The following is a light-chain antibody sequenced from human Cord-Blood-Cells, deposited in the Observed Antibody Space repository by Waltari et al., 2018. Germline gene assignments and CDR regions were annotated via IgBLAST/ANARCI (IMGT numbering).Light chain of an antibody. CDR2: DAS. J-gene: IGKJ2*01. Sequence: EIVLTQSPATLSLSPGERATLSCRASQSVTSYLAWYQQKPGQAPRLLIYDASKGATGIPARFSGSGSGTDFTLTISSLEPEDFAVYYCQQRSNWYTFGQVTKLEIK. CDR3: QQRSNWYT. CDR1: QSVTSY. V-gene: IGKV3-11*01.